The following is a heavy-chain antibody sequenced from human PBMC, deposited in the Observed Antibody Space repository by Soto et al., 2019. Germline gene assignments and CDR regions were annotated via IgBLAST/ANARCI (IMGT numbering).Heavy chain of an antibody. D-gene: IGHD2-15*01. V-gene: IGHV4-34*01. CDR1: GGSFSGYY. Sequence: QVQLQQWGAGLLKPSETLSLTCAVYGGSFSGYYWSWIRQPPGKGLEWIGEINHSGSTNYNPSLKSRVTISVDASTNQFSLKLSSVTAADTAVYYCAMEKVVVAATAGGMDVWGPGPTVTVSS. CDR2: INHSGST. CDR3: AMEKVVVAATAGGMDV. J-gene: IGHJ6*02.